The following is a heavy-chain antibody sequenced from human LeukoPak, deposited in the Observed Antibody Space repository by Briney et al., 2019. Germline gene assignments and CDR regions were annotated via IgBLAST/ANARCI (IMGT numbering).Heavy chain of an antibody. CDR2: IKQDGSEK. V-gene: IGHV3-7*01. D-gene: IGHD3-3*01. CDR1: GFTFSSNW. CDR3: ARNAFSRISIFGVVSDAFDI. J-gene: IGHJ3*02. Sequence: GGSLILSCAASGFTFSSNWMTWVRQAPGKGLEWVANIKQDGSEKYYVDSVKGRFTISRDNAKNSLYLQMNSLRAEDTAMYYCARNAFSRISIFGVVSDAFDIWGQGTMVTVSS.